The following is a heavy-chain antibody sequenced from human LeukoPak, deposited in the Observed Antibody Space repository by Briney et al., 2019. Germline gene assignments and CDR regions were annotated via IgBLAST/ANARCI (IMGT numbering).Heavy chain of an antibody. J-gene: IGHJ4*02. CDR3: AKDISRGRYCSSTSCYTGGFDFDY. Sequence: GGSLRLSCAASGFTFDDYTMHWVRQAPGKGLEWVSLISWDGGSTYYADSVKGRFTISRDNSKNSLYLQMNSLRTEDTALYYCAKDISRGRYCSSTSCYTGGFDFDYWGQGTLVTVSP. CDR2: ISWDGGST. D-gene: IGHD2-2*02. CDR1: GFTFDDYT. V-gene: IGHV3-43*01.